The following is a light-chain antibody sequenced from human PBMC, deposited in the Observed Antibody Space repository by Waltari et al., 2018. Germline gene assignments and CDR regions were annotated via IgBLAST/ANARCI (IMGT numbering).Light chain of an antibody. V-gene: IGLV1-47*01. Sequence: SVLTQPPSASGTPGQRVTISCSGSSSNIGSNYVFWYQQVPGTAPKLLSYMNDQRPSGVPGRFSGSKAGTSASLAISGLQSEDEADYYCRAWDTSLSGVLFGGGTKVTVL. CDR3: RAWDTSLSGVL. CDR2: MND. J-gene: IGLJ2*01. CDR1: SSNIGSNY.